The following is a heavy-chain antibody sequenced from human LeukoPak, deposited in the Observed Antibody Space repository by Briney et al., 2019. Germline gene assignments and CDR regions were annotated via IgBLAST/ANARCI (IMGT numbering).Heavy chain of an antibody. CDR1: GDSISRSTYY. V-gene: IGHV4-39*02. D-gene: IGHD6-13*01. Sequence: SETLSLTCTVSGDSISRSTYYWAWIRQPPGKGLEWIGSVYYGRSPYFNPTLESRATISVDTSKNHFSLKMSSVTAADTAVYYCARSSRTGTFSYWGQGTLVTVSS. CDR3: ARSSRTGTFSY. CDR2: VYYGRSP. J-gene: IGHJ4*02.